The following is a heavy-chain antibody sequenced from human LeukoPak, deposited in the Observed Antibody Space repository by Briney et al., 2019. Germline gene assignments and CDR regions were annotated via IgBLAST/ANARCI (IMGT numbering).Heavy chain of an antibody. V-gene: IGHV1-2*06. CDR3: ARDLFTGGWYAWFDP. D-gene: IGHD6-19*01. Sequence: GASVKVSCKASGYTFTSYYMHWVRQAPGQGLEWMGRINPNSGGTNYAQKFQGRVTMTRDTSISTAYMELSRLRSDDTAVYYCARDLFTGGWYAWFDPWGQGTLVTVSS. CDR2: INPNSGGT. J-gene: IGHJ5*02. CDR1: GYTFTSYY.